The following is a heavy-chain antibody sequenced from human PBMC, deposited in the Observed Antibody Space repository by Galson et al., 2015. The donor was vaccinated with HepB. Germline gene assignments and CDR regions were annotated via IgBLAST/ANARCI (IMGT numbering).Heavy chain of an antibody. V-gene: IGHV3-23*01. CDR1: GFGFSSYA. CDR3: AKSKQWLALLDY. Sequence: LRLSCAASGFGFSSYAMNWVRQAPGKGLEWVTTTNSRGESTQYADSVRGRFTISRDNPKNTAYLQMNSLRVEDTAVYYCAKSKQWLALLDYWGQGTLVTVSS. D-gene: IGHD6-19*01. CDR2: TNSRGEST. J-gene: IGHJ4*02.